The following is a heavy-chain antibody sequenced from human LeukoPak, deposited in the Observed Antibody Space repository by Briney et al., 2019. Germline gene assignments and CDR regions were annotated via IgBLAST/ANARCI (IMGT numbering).Heavy chain of an antibody. D-gene: IGHD4-17*01. CDR1: GYTFSTYG. Sequence: ASVKVSCKASGYTFSTYGISWVRQAPGQGLEWMGWISGYKGSTNYAPKFRARVTMTTDTFTGTAYMDLRSLRPDDTAVYYCARDQKDYGDYEWDYRGQGTLVTVST. J-gene: IGHJ4*02. CDR3: ARDQKDYGDYEWDY. CDR2: ISGYKGST. V-gene: IGHV1-18*01.